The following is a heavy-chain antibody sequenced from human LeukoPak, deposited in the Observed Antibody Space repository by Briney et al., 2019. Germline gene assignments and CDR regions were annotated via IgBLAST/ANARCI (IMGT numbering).Heavy chain of an antibody. J-gene: IGHJ5*02. V-gene: IGHV1-69*04. CDR2: IIPILGIA. D-gene: IGHD4-17*01. Sequence: ASVTVSCKASGGTFSSYAISWVRQAPGQGLEWMGRIIPILGIANYAQKFQGRVTITADKSTSTAYMELSSLRSEDTAVYYCARDGPGYGDYVALKWFDPWGQGTLVTVCS. CDR3: ARDGPGYGDYVALKWFDP. CDR1: GGTFSSYA.